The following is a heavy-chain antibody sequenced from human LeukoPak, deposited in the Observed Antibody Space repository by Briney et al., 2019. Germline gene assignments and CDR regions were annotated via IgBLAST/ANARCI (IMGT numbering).Heavy chain of an antibody. V-gene: IGHV3-74*01. Sequence: GGSLRLSCAASGLAFSAYKMHWVRQAPRKGLVWVSRISTDGYTTDYADFVQGRFTASRDNAKNTWSLEMNSLRAEDTAVYYCVVGGSPGYWGQGTLVTVSS. CDR2: ISTDGYTT. D-gene: IGHD2-15*01. J-gene: IGHJ4*02. CDR1: GLAFSAYK. CDR3: VVGGSPGY.